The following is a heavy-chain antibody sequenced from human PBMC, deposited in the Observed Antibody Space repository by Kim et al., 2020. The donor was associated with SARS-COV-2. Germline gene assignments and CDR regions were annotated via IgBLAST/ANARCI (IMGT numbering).Heavy chain of an antibody. CDR3: AKDISTGVVRGVIRGMDV. D-gene: IGHD3-10*01. CDR2: ISWNSGSI. CDR1: GFTFDDYA. J-gene: IGHJ6*02. V-gene: IGHV3-9*01. Sequence: GGSLRLSCAASGFTFDDYAMHWVRQAPGKGLEWVSGISWNSGSIGYADSVKGRFTISRDNAKNSLYMQMNSLRAEDTALYYCAKDISTGVVRGVIRGMDVWGQGTTVTVSS.